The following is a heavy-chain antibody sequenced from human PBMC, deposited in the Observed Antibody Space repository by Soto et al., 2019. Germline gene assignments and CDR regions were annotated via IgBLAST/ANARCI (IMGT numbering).Heavy chain of an antibody. CDR1: GGSISSGDYY. D-gene: IGHD3-10*01. CDR2: IYYSGST. J-gene: IGHJ5*02. Sequence: QVQLQESGPGLVKPSQTLSLTCTVSGGSISSGDYYWSWIRQPPGKGLEWIGYIYYSGSTFYNPSLKNRVTISLVTSKIQFSLKLSSVTAADTAVYYCVRDGGDNWFDPWGQGTLVTVSS. V-gene: IGHV4-30-4*01. CDR3: VRDGGDNWFDP.